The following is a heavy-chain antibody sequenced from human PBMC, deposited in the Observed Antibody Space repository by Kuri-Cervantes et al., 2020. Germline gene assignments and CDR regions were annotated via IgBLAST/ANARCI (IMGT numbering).Heavy chain of an antibody. J-gene: IGHJ6*02. CDR1: GFTFSNYA. CDR3: AKEHYYYGMDV. V-gene: IGHV3-23*01. CDR2: ISGSGGTT. Sequence: GGSLRLSCAASGFTFSNYAMSWVRQAPGKGLEWVSAISGSGGTTYYADSVKGRFTISRDNSKNTLYLQMNSLRAENMAVYYCAKEHYYYGMDVWGQGTTVTVSS.